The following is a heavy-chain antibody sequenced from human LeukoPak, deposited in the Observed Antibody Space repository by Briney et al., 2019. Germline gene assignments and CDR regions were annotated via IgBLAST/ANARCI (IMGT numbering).Heavy chain of an antibody. CDR2: FDPEDGET. CDR1: GYTLTELS. D-gene: IGHD3-9*01. CDR3: ATDSSYDILTGYPHFDY. V-gene: IGHV1-24*01. Sequence: ASVKVSCKVSGYTLTELSMHWVRQAPGKGLEWMGGFDPEDGETIYAQKFQGRVTMTEDTSTDTAYMELSSLRSEDTAVHYCATDSSYDILTGYPHFDYWGQGTLVTVSS. J-gene: IGHJ4*02.